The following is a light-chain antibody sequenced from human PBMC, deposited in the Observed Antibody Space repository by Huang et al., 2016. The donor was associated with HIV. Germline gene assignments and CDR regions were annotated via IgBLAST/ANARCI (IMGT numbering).Light chain of an antibody. J-gene: IGKJ1*01. CDR3: QQSYTSPWT. CDR2: AAS. Sequence: DIQMTQSPSSLSAFVGDRVTITCRASQSIDKSLNWYQQKPGKAPKLLIYAASSLQSGVPSRFSGSGSGTDFTLTISTLQREDFATYHCQQSYTSPWTFGQGTKVEIK. V-gene: IGKV1-39*01. CDR1: QSIDKS.